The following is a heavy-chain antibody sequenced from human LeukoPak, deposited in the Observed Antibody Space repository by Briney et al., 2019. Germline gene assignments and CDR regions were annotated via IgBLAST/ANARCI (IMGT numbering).Heavy chain of an antibody. V-gene: IGHV4-31*03. J-gene: IGHJ4*02. CDR2: IYYIGST. D-gene: IGHD3-22*01. CDR3: ARSSSRYYYYFDY. Sequence: SETLSLTCTVSSGSISSGAYYWSWIRQHPGMGLEWIGYIYYIGSTYYNPSLKSRVTIPVDTSKNQFSLKLSSVTAADTAMYYCARSSSRYYYYFDYWGQGTLVTVSS. CDR1: SGSISSGAYY.